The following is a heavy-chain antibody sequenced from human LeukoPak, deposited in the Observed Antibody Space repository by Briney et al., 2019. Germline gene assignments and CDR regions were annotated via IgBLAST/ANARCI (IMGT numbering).Heavy chain of an antibody. D-gene: IGHD1-7*01. V-gene: IGHV3-7*01. Sequence: PGGSLRLSCAASGFTFTDYWMTWVRQAPGKGREWVAHIKQDGGEKYYVDSVKGRFTISRDNAENLVYLLMDSLRAEDTAVYYCARGWNYAFRFDYWGQGTLVTVST. CDR3: ARGWNYAFRFDY. CDR1: GFTFTDYW. J-gene: IGHJ4*02. CDR2: IKQDGGEK.